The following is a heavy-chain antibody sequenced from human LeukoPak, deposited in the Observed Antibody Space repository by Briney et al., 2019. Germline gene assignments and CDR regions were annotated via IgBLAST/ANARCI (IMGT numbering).Heavy chain of an antibody. CDR2: IYGSGSA. J-gene: IGHJ5*02. CDR3: AREGTSGTHLNWFDP. Sequence: PSETLSLTCTVSGGSISSYYWSWIRQPPGKGLEWIGHIYGSGSANYNPSLKSRVTLSVDTSKNQFSLKLSSVTAADTAVYYCAREGTSGTHLNWFDPWGQGTLVTVSS. CDR1: GGSISSYY. D-gene: IGHD1-1*01. V-gene: IGHV4-59*01.